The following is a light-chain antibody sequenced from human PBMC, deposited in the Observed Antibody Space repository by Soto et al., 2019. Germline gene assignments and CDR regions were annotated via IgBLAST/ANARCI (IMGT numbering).Light chain of an antibody. CDR2: AAS. V-gene: IGKV1-39*01. CDR1: QSISSY. CDR3: QQSYRTPRT. J-gene: IGKJ1*01. Sequence: IPITQSPSPLSSSFGDKVTTTFPASQSISSYLNWYQQKPGKAPKLLIYAASSLQSGVPSRFSGSGSGTDFTLTISSLQPEDFATYYCQQSYRTPRTFGQGTKVDIK.